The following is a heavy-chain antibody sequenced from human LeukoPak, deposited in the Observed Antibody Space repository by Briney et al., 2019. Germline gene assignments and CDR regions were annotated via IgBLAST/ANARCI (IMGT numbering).Heavy chain of an antibody. J-gene: IGHJ5*02. CDR3: ARGETPGSYYRS. V-gene: IGHV1-69*13. D-gene: IGHD3-10*01. CDR2: IIPIFGTA. CDR1: GYTFTSYA. Sequence: SVKVSCKASGYTFTSYAMNWVRQAPGQGLEWMGGIIPIFGTANYAQKFQGRVTITADESTSTAYMELSSLRSEDTAVYYCARGETPGSYYRSWGQGTLVTVSS.